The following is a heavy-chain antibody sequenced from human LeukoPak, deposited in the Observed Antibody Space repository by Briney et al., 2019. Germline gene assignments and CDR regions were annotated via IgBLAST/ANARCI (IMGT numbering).Heavy chain of an antibody. Sequence: PSETLSLTCTVSGGSISSGSYYWSWLRQPPGKGLEWNAYIYYTGSTNYNPSLKSRLTTSVDTSKKQFSLKLSSVTAADTAVYYCARETLNSGSYGGPFDYWGQGTLVTVSS. V-gene: IGHV4-61*01. CDR3: ARETLNSGSYGGPFDY. D-gene: IGHD1-26*01. CDR2: IYYTGST. CDR1: GGSISSGSYY. J-gene: IGHJ4*02.